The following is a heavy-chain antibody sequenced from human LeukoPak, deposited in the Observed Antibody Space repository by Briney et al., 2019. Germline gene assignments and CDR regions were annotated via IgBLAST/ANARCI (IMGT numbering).Heavy chain of an antibody. CDR3: AKDLTYGSGSYLLDY. J-gene: IGHJ4*02. V-gene: IGHV3-23*01. Sequence: GGSLRLSCAASGFTFSSYAMSWVRQAPGKGLEWVSAISGSGGSTYYADSVKGRFTISRDNSKNTLYLQMNSLRAEDTAVYYCAKDLTYGSGSYLLDYCGQGTLVTVSS. CDR1: GFTFSSYA. CDR2: ISGSGGST. D-gene: IGHD3-10*01.